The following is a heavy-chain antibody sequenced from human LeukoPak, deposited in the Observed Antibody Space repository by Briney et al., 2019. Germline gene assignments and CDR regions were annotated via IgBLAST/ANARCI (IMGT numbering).Heavy chain of an antibody. J-gene: IGHJ4*02. CDR3: ARFDEVWGSYRRFDY. V-gene: IGHV3-7*01. D-gene: IGHD3-16*02. Sequence: PGGSLRLSCAASGFTFSSYWMSWVRQAPGKGLEWVANIHQDGSAKYYVDSVKGRLTISRDNAKNSLYLQMNSLRAEDTAVYYCARFDEVWGSYRRFDYSGQGTLVTVSS. CDR2: IHQDGSAK. CDR1: GFTFSSYW.